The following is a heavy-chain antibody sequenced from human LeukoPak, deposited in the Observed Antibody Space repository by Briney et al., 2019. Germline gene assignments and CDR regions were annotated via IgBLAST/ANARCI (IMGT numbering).Heavy chain of an antibody. Sequence: PRGSLRLSCAASGFTVSSNYMSWVRQAPGKGLEWGSVIYSGGSTYYADTVKGRFTISRDNSKNTLYLQMNSLRAEDTAVYYCARDRGGSYYPGAFDIWGQGTMVTVSS. J-gene: IGHJ3*02. V-gene: IGHV3-53*01. D-gene: IGHD1-26*01. CDR3: ARDRGGSYYPGAFDI. CDR1: GFTVSSNY. CDR2: IYSGGST.